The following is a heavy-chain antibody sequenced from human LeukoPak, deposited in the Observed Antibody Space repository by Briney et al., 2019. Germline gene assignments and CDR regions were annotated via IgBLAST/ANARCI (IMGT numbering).Heavy chain of an antibody. CDR3: AKILTAAGLDL. CDR2: IHDDGRT. Sequence: SETLSLTCSVSGGSMSDSITWGWVRQPPGKGLEWLANIHDDGRTAPNPSLRSRLTISQDRSKNQFSLKVSSVTAADTAFYYCAKILTAAGLDLWGQGILVTVSS. D-gene: IGHD6-25*01. CDR1: GGSMSDSIT. V-gene: IGHV4/OR15-8*01. J-gene: IGHJ5*02.